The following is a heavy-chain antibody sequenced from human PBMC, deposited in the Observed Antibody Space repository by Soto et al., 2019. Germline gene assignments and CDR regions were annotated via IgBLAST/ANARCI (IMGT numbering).Heavy chain of an antibody. CDR2: ISAYNGNT. Sequence: ASVKVSCKASGGTFSSYAISWVRQAPGQGLEWMGWISAYNGNTNYAQKLQGRVTMTTDTSTSTAYMELRSLRSDDTAVYYCARVVSYYYGMDVWGQGTTVTVSS. CDR3: ARVVSYYYGMDV. J-gene: IGHJ6*02. V-gene: IGHV1-18*01. CDR1: GGTFSSYA.